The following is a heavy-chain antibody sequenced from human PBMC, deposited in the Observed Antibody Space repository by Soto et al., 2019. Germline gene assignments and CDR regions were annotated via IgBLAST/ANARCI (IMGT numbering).Heavy chain of an antibody. CDR3: SRDLGYCVGGSCYGLAY. V-gene: IGHV3-66*01. D-gene: IGHD2-15*01. CDR2: IYSGATT. J-gene: IGHJ4*02. CDR1: GFTVSSNY. Sequence: PGGSLRLSCAASGFTVSSNYMGWVRQAPGKGLECVSVIYSGATTYYADSVKGRFTISRDTSRNTLYLQMNSLRAEDTAVYYCSRDLGYCVGGSCYGLAYWGQGTLVTVSS.